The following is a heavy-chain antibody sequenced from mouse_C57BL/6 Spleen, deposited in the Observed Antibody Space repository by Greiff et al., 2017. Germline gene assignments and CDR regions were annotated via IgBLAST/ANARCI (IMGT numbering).Heavy chain of an antibody. V-gene: IGHV1-82*01. J-gene: IGHJ4*01. D-gene: IGHD1-1*01. Sequence: QVQLKESGPELVKPGASVKISCKASGYAFSSSWMNWVKQRPGKGLEWIGRIYPGDGDTNYNGKFKGKATLTADKSSSTAYMQLSSLTSEDSAVYFCARPNYYGSSYDYYAMGYWGQGTSVTVSS. CDR3: ARPNYYGSSYDYYAMGY. CDR1: GYAFSSSW. CDR2: IYPGDGDT.